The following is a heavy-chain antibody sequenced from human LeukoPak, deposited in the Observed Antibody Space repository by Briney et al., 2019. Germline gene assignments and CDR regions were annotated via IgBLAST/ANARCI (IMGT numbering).Heavy chain of an antibody. CDR2: IYYSGST. V-gene: IGHV4-59*08. CDR1: GGSISSYY. J-gene: IGHJ3*02. CDR3: ARIGCGGDCYSSGAFDI. Sequence: SETLSLTCTVSGGSISSYYWSWIRQPPGKGLEWIGYIYYSGSTNYNPSLKSRVTISVDTSKNQFSLKLSSVTAADTAVYYCARIGCGGDCYSSGAFDIWGQGTMVTVSS. D-gene: IGHD2-21*02.